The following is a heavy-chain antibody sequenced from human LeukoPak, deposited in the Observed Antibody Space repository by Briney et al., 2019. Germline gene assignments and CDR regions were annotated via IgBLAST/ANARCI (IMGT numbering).Heavy chain of an antibody. V-gene: IGHV3-21*01. CDR1: GFTFSSYS. CDR3: ARVLLRGKGACDAFDI. CDR2: ISATSSYI. Sequence: GGSLRLSCAASGFTFSSYSMNWVRQTPGKGLEWVSSISATSSYIYYADSARGRFTISRDNAKNSLYLQMNSLRAEDTAVYYCARVLLRGKGACDAFDIWGQGTMVTVSS. D-gene: IGHD3-16*01. J-gene: IGHJ3*02.